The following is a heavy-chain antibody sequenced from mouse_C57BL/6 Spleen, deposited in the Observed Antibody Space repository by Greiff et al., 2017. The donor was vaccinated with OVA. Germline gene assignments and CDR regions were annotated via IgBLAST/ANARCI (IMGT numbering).Heavy chain of an antibody. Sequence: QVQLQQSGAELVKPGASVKISCKASGYAFSSYWMNWVKQRPGKGLEWIGQIYPGDGDTNYNGKFKGKATLTADKSSSTAYMQISSLTSEDSAVYCCGRGGSWHERYFDVWGTGTTVTVSS. V-gene: IGHV1-80*01. CDR1: GYAFSSYW. J-gene: IGHJ1*03. CDR3: GRGGSWHERYFDV. CDR2: IYPGDGDT. D-gene: IGHD3-1*01.